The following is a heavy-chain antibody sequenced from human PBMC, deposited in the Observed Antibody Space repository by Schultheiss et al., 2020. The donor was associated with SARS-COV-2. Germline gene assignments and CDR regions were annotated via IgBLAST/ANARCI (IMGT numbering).Heavy chain of an antibody. J-gene: IGHJ3*02. Sequence: GESLKISCAASGFTFSSYAMHWVRQAPGKGLEWVAVISYDGSNKYYADSVKGRFTISRDNSKNTLYLKMNSLRAEDTAVYYCARARLPSYCGGDCYSGVLAFDIWGQGTMVTVSS. CDR3: ARARLPSYCGGDCYSGVLAFDI. V-gene: IGHV3-30-3*01. D-gene: IGHD2-21*02. CDR1: GFTFSSYA. CDR2: ISYDGSNK.